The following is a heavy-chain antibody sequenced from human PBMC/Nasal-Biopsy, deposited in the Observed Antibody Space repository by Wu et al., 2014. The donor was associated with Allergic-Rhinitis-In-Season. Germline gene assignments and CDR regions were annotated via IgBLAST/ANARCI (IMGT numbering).Heavy chain of an antibody. CDR2: IDWDDDK. D-gene: IGHD2-2*01. CDR3: ARVGTSPDHRTIYFDY. J-gene: IGHJ4*02. Sequence: ALVKPTQTLTLTCTFSGFSLSTTGMRVSWIRQPHGKALEWLARIDWDDDKFYSTSLKTRLTISKDTSKNQVVLTMTNMDPVDTATYYCARVGTSPDHRTIYFDYWGQGILVTVSS. V-gene: IGHV2-70*04. CDR1: GFSLSTTGMR.